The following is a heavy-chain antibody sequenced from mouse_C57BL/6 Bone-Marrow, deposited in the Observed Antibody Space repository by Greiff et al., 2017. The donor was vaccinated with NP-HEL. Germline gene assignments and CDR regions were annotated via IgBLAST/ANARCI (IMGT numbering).Heavy chain of an antibody. D-gene: IGHD3-1*01. CDR2: INPGSGGT. J-gene: IGHJ1*03. Sequence: QVQLKQSGAELVRPGTSVKVSCKASGYAFTNYLIEWVKQRPGQGLEWIGVINPGSGGTNYNEKFKGKATLTADKSSSTSYMQLSSLTSEDSAVYFCASFPARLWYFDVWGTGTTVTVSS. CDR3: ASFPARLWYFDV. CDR1: GYAFTNYL. V-gene: IGHV1-54*01.